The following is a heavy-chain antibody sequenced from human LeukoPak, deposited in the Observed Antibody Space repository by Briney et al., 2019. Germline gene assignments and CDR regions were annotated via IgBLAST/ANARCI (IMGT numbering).Heavy chain of an antibody. CDR3: AKDGGIVGATFDY. J-gene: IGHJ4*02. Sequence: GGSLRLSCAASGFTFSSHGMNWVRQAPGKGLEWVSGISPSGDILYYADSVKGRFTISRDNSKNTLYLQMNSLRAEDTAVYYCAKDGGIVGATFDYWGQGTLVTVSS. D-gene: IGHD1-26*01. CDR1: GFTFSSHG. CDR2: ISPSGDIL. V-gene: IGHV3-23*01.